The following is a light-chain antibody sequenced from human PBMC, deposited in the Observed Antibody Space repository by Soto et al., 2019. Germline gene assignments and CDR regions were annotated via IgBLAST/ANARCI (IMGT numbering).Light chain of an antibody. CDR1: QSIGNK. Sequence: EIVMTQSPATLSVSPGERATLSCGSSQSIGNKLVWYQQKPGQPPRLLIYDASVRDTDIPVRFSGTGSETNFTLSIYSLPPEDFALYYCQQYNNWPRTFGQGTKVE. CDR3: QQYNNWPRT. V-gene: IGKV3D-15*01. J-gene: IGKJ1*01. CDR2: DAS.